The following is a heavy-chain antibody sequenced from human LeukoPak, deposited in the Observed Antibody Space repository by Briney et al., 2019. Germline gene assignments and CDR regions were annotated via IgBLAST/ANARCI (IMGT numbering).Heavy chain of an antibody. J-gene: IGHJ4*02. CDR2: ISYDGSNK. CDR3: ARDEGNTGYYY. D-gene: IGHD3-9*01. V-gene: IGHV3-30-3*01. CDR1: GFTFSSYA. Sequence: GGSLRLSCAASGFTFSSYAMHWVRQAPGKGLEWVAVISYDGSNKYYADSMKGRFTISRDNSKNTLYLQMNSLRAEDTAVYYCARDEGNTGYYYWGQGTLVTVSS.